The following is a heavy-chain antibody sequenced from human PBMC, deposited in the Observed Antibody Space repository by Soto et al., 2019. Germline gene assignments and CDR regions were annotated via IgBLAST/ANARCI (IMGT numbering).Heavy chain of an antibody. CDR1: GFTFSDYY. Sequence: GGSLRLSCAASGFTFSDYYMSWIRQAPGKGLEWVSYISSSGSTIYYADSVKGRFTISRDNAKNSLYLQMNSLRAEDTAVYYCAREGSGDYVKINYYYYMDVWGKGTTVTVSS. CDR3: AREGSGDYVKINYYYYMDV. CDR2: ISSSGSTI. J-gene: IGHJ6*03. D-gene: IGHD4-17*01. V-gene: IGHV3-11*01.